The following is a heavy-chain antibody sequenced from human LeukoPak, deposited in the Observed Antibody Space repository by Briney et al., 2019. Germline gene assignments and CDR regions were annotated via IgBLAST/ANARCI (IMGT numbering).Heavy chain of an antibody. Sequence: ASVMVSCKASGYTFTSYDVTWVRQATGQGLEWMGWMNPNSGHTGYAQKFQGRVTMTTNTSISTAYMELSSLRSEDTAVYYCARGAPGSYCSGGSCPYFDYWGQGTLVSVSS. CDR1: GYTFTSYD. V-gene: IGHV1-8*01. J-gene: IGHJ4*02. CDR2: MNPNSGHT. CDR3: ARGAPGSYCSGGSCPYFDY. D-gene: IGHD2-15*01.